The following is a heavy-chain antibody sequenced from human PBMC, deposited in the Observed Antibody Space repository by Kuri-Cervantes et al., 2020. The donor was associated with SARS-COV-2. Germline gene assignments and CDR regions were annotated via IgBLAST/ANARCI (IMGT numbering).Heavy chain of an antibody. CDR3: VRDGDYCNFDY. J-gene: IGHJ4*02. CDR1: GFTFTGSA. D-gene: IGHD4-11*01. CDR2: INPDGSYT. V-gene: IGHV3-74*01. Sequence: GESLKISCAASGFTFTGSAMHWVRQAPGKGLVWVSRINPDGSYTNNADSVKGRFTLSRDNAKNMLFLQMNSLRADDTAVYYCVRDGDYCNFDYWGQGTLVTVSS.